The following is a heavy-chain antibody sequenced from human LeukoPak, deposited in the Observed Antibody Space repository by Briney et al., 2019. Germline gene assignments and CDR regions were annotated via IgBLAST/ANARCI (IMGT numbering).Heavy chain of an antibody. D-gene: IGHD2-8*01. CDR2: FDPEDGET. Sequence: ASVKVSCKASGYTFNNYYMHWVRQAPGKGLEWMGGFDPEDGETIYAQKFQGRVTMTEDTSTDTAYMELSSLRPEDTAVYYCATVGRRPNGRHRAPYMDVWGKGTTVTVSS. J-gene: IGHJ6*03. CDR3: ATVGRRPNGRHRAPYMDV. V-gene: IGHV1-24*01. CDR1: GYTFNNYY.